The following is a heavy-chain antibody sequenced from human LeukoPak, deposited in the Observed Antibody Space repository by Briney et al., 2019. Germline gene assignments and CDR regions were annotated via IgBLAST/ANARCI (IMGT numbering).Heavy chain of an antibody. V-gene: IGHV4-59*08. Sequence: PSETLSLTCTVSGGSFRSYYWSWIRQTPGKGLEWIGYIYCTGSTDCNPSLESRVTISLDTSKNRFSLKLSSVTAADTAVYYCARLWTNQMYHFDYWGQGGMAGVSS. J-gene: IGHJ4*02. CDR1: GGSFRSYY. CDR2: IYCTGST. D-gene: IGHD3/OR15-3a*01. CDR3: ARLWTNQMYHFDY.